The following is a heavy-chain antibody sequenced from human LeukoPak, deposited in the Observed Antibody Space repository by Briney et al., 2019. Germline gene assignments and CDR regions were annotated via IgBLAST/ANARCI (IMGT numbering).Heavy chain of an antibody. CDR1: GFTFDDYA. D-gene: IGHD5-24*01. CDR2: ISWNSGSI. Sequence: GGSLRLSCAASGFTFDDYAMHWVRQAPGKGLEWVSGISWNSGSIGYADSVKGRFTISRDNAKNSLYLQMNSLRAEDTALYYCAKDIGDGYNIDGGAFDIWGQGTMVTVSS. CDR3: AKDIGDGYNIDGGAFDI. V-gene: IGHV3-9*01. J-gene: IGHJ3*02.